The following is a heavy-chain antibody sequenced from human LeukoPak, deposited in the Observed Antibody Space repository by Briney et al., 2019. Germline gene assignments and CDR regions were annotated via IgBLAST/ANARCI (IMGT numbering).Heavy chain of an antibody. CDR1: GFTFSSYG. Sequence: PGGSLRLSCAAYGFTFSSYGMHWVRQAPGKGLEWVAFIRYDGSNKYYADSVKGRFTISRDNSKNTLYLQMNSLRAEDTAVYYCAKDTATAVGYRSWSFDYWGQGTLVTVSS. CDR2: IRYDGSNK. J-gene: IGHJ4*02. D-gene: IGHD6-19*01. V-gene: IGHV3-30*02. CDR3: AKDTATAVGYRSWSFDY.